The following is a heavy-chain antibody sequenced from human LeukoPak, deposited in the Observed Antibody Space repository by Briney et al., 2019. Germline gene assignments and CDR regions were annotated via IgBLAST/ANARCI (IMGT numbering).Heavy chain of an antibody. D-gene: IGHD4-11*01. CDR1: GFAFNSYT. Sequence: PGGSLRLSCAASGFAFNSYTITWVRQAPGKGLESVSSITSRSSHIYIADSVKGRFTISRDYAKNSLFLQMSSLRVEDTAVYYCARVAQGATTENYFYYYMDVWGKGTTVTDSS. J-gene: IGHJ6*03. CDR2: ITSRSSHI. CDR3: ARVAQGATTENYFYYYMDV. V-gene: IGHV3-21*01.